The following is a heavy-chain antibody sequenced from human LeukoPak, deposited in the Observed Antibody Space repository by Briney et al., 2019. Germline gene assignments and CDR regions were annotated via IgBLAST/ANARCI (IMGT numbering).Heavy chain of an antibody. D-gene: IGHD4-23*01. Sequence: ASEKVSCKASGYTFSGYYMHWVRQAPGQGLEWMGWLNPNSGGTNYAQKFLGRVTMTSDTSITTAYMELSSLRSEDTAVYYCARMRDLVGTSPLGYWGQGTLVTVSS. CDR3: ARMRDLVGTSPLGY. J-gene: IGHJ4*02. CDR1: GYTFSGYY. CDR2: LNPNSGGT. V-gene: IGHV1-2*02.